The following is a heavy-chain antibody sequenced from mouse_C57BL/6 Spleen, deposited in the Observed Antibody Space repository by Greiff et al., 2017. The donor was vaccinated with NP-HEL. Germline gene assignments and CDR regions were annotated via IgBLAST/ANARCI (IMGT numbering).Heavy chain of an antibody. CDR2: IYWDDDK. CDR3: ARNTYYSNSGAMDY. V-gene: IGHV8-12*01. D-gene: IGHD2-5*01. CDR1: GFSLRTSGMG. J-gene: IGHJ4*01. Sequence: QVQLKESGPGILQSSQTLSLTCSFSGFSLRTSGMGVSWIRQPSGQGLEWLAHIYWDDDKRYNPSLKSRLTISKDTSRNQVFPKITGVDTTDTATYYSARNTYYSNSGAMDYWGQGTSVTVSS.